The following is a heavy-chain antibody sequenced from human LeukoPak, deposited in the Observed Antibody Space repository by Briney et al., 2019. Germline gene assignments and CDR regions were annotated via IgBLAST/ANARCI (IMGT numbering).Heavy chain of an antibody. CDR3: ARQDRGGPYCYFDY. J-gene: IGHJ4*02. CDR1: GGSISSYY. CDR2: IYTSGST. D-gene: IGHD2-8*02. V-gene: IGHV4-4*09. Sequence: SETLSLTCTVSGGSISSYYWSWIRQPPGKGLEWIGYIYTSGSTNYNPSLKSRVTISVDTSKTQFSLKLSSVTAADTAVYYCARQDRGGPYCYFDYWGQGTLVTVSS.